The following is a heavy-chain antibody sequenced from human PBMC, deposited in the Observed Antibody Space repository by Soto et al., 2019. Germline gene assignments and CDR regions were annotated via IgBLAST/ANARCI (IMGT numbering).Heavy chain of an antibody. CDR3: AKDRGELWFGESFGY. CDR2: ISGSGGST. V-gene: IGHV3-23*01. CDR1: GFTFSSYA. Sequence: EVQLLESGGGLVQPGGSLRLTCAASGFTFSSYAMSWVRQAPGKGLEWVSAISGSGGSTYYADSVKGRFTISRDNSKNTLYLQMNSLRAEDTAVYYCAKDRGELWFGESFGYWGQGTLVTVSS. D-gene: IGHD3-10*01. J-gene: IGHJ4*02.